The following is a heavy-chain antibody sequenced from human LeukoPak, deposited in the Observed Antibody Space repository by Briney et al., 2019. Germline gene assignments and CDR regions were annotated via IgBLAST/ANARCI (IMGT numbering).Heavy chain of an antibody. CDR1: GFIFSSYE. V-gene: IGHV3-23*01. J-gene: IGHJ4*02. Sequence: GGSLRLSCAASGFIFSSYEMNWVRQAPGKGLEWVSDISGSGGSTYYADSVKGRFTISRDNSKNTLYLQMNSLRAEDTAVYYCANKLTGTLFDYWGQGTLVTVSS. D-gene: IGHD7-27*01. CDR2: ISGSGGST. CDR3: ANKLTGTLFDY.